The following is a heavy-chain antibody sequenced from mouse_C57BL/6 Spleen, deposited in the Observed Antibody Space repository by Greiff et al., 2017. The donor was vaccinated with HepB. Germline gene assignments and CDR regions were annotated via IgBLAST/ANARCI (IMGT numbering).Heavy chain of an antibody. CDR2: IYPGDGDT. V-gene: IGHV1-82*01. CDR3: ARGSSGYVTY. D-gene: IGHD3-2*02. J-gene: IGHJ3*01. CDR1: GYAFSSSW. Sequence: QVQLQQSGPELVKPGASVKISCKASGYAFSSSWMNWVKQRPGKGLEWIGRIYPGDGDTNYNGKFKGKATLTADKSSSTAYMQLSSLTSEDSTVYFCARGSSGYVTYWGQGTLVTVSA.